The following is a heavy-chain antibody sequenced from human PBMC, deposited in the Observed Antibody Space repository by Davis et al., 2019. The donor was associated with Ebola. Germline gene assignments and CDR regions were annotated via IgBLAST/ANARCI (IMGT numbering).Heavy chain of an antibody. Sequence: AASVKVSCKASGYTFTYRYLHWVGQAPRQALEWMGWITPFNGNTNYAQKFQDRVTITRDRSMSTAYMELSSLTIDDTAVYYCARGYSPKCRGGDCVNDFWGQGTLVTVST. J-gene: IGHJ4*02. CDR1: GYTFTYRY. D-gene: IGHD2-21*02. CDR3: ARGYSPKCRGGDCVNDF. V-gene: IGHV1-45*03. CDR2: ITPFNGNT.